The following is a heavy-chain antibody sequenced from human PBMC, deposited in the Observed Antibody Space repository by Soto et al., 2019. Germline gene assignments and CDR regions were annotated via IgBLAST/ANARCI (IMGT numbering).Heavy chain of an antibody. V-gene: IGHV4-4*02. CDR3: ARAAAYCLDS. J-gene: IGHJ4*02. CDR1: GGSISNGNW. Sequence: QVQLQESGPGLVKPSETLPLTCAVSGGSISNGNWWSWVRQPPGKGLEWIGEIYHSGRTNYNPSLKSRVSISVATSKNQFSLKLTSVTAADTAIYYCARAAAYCLDSWGQGTLVTVAS. D-gene: IGHD6-25*01. CDR2: IYHSGRT.